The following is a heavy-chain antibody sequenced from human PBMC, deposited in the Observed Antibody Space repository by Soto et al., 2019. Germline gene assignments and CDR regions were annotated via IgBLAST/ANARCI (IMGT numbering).Heavy chain of an antibody. CDR3: ARDGLVGCSGGRCSTYNSFDP. CDR1: GYIFTRNG. CDR2: ICAYNGDT. J-gene: IGHJ5*02. D-gene: IGHD2-15*01. V-gene: IGHV1-18*01. Sequence: QVQLVQSGTEVKKPGASEKVSCKASGYIFTRNGISWVRQAPGQGLEWMGWICAYNGDTNYAQKFQGRVTMTRDTSTSTVYMELRSLRADDTAVYFCARDGLVGCSGGRCSTYNSFDPWGPGTLVTVSS.